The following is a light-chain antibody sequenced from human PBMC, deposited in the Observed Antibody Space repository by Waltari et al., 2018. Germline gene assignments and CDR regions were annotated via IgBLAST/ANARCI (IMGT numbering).Light chain of an antibody. CDR2: DVG. CDR3: TSYASSSTLV. Sequence: QSALTQPASVSGSPGQSITISCPGIRSDVGGYNYFSWYQQHPGKAPKVMIYDVGYRPSGVSSRFSGSKSGNTASLTISGLQAEDEADYYCTSYASSSTLVFGGGTKLTVL. V-gene: IGLV2-14*03. CDR1: RSDVGGYNY. J-gene: IGLJ2*01.